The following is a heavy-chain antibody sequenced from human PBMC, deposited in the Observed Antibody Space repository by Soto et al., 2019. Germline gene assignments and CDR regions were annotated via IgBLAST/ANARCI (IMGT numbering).Heavy chain of an antibody. CDR2: VYHRGIT. J-gene: IGHJ5*02. Sequence: QVQLRESGPRLVKPSGTLSLTCAVSGGSISSSYWWTWVRQAPGKGLQWIGEVYHRGITKYNPPLRSPVSLSVDKSNNEFSLSLTSVTAADTAVYYCATLPPRIVVVFTEMPTWGQGIVVTVSS. V-gene: IGHV4-4*02. D-gene: IGHD2-21*01. CDR3: ATLPPRIVVVFTEMPT. CDR1: GGSISSSYW.